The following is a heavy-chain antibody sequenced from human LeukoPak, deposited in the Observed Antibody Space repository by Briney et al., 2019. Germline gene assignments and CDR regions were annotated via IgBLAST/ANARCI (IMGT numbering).Heavy chain of an antibody. J-gene: IGHJ4*02. D-gene: IGHD5-24*01. CDR1: GGSITSYY. CDR3: ARRQRWLQHLDY. CDR2: IYYSGST. V-gene: IGHV4-39*07. Sequence: SETLSLTCTVSGGSITSYYWSWIRQPPGKGLEWIGSIYYSGSTYYNPSLKSRVTISVDTSKNQFSLKLSSVTAADTAVYYCARRQRWLQHLDYWGQGTLVTVSS.